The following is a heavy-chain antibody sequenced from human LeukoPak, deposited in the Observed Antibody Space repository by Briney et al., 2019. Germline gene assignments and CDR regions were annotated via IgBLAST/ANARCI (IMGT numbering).Heavy chain of an antibody. Sequence: GRSLRLSCAASGFTFSSYGMHWVRQAPGKGLEWVAVISYDGSNKYYADSVKGRFTISRDNSKSTLYLQMNSLRAEDTAVYYCAKDPAVGAAAGQFDYWGQGTLVTVSS. CDR2: ISYDGSNK. D-gene: IGHD6-13*01. CDR3: AKDPAVGAAAGQFDY. CDR1: GFTFSSYG. J-gene: IGHJ4*02. V-gene: IGHV3-30*18.